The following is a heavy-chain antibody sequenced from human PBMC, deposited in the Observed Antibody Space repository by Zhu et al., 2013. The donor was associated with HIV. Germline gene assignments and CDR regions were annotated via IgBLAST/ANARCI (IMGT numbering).Heavy chain of an antibody. D-gene: IGHD2-15*01. Sequence: QVQLVQSGAEVKKPGSSVKVSCKASGGTFSSYAISWVRQAPGQGLEWMGGIIPIFGTANYAQKFQGRVTITADESTSTAYMELSSLRSEDTAVYYCARHRHQVVAATIQYYYYGMDVWGQGTTVTVSS. CDR2: IIPIFGTA. CDR1: GGTFSSYA. CDR3: ARHRHQVVAATIQYYYYGMDV. J-gene: IGHJ6*02. V-gene: IGHV1-69*01.